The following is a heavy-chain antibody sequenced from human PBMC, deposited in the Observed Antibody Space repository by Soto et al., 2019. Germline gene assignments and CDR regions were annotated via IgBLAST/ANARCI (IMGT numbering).Heavy chain of an antibody. CDR2: INPSNEIT. V-gene: IGHV1-2*02. D-gene: IGHD3-16*01. J-gene: IGHJ5*02. CDR1: GYTFSAYY. CDR3: MGGGWGDPPIDP. Sequence: ASVKVSCKTSGYTFSAYYVHWARRAPGRGFQWLGWINPSNEITTFSEFFQGRITMTRDTSTNTVHMELNMLTSDDTAVYYCMGGGWGDPPIDPGGQGPQVTLPS.